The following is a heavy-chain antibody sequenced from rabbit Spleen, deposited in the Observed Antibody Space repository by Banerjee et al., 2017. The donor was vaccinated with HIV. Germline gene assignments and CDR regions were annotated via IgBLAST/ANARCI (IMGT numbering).Heavy chain of an antibody. CDR1: GVSFSSSYY. CDR2: INGGGSGIAS. J-gene: IGHJ4*01. Sequence: QSLEESGGDLVKPGASLTLTCTASGVSFSSSYYMCWVRQAPGKGLEWIACINGGGSGIASYCTSWAKGRFTISRTSSTTVTLQMTSLTAADTAAYFCAREVVGRAGVSYGYGTGFNLWGPGTLVTVS. D-gene: IGHD6-1*01. CDR3: AREVVGRAGVSYGYGTGFNL. V-gene: IGHV1S40*01.